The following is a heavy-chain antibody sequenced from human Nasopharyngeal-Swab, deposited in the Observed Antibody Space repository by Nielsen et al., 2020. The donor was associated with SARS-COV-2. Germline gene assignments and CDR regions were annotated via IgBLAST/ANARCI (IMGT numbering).Heavy chain of an antibody. J-gene: IGHJ6*03. CDR2: ISAYNGNT. CDR1: GYTFTSYG. CDR3: ARGGYCSSTSCCSLRHYMDV. V-gene: IGHV1-18*04. D-gene: IGHD2-2*01. Sequence: ASVKVSCKASGYTFTSYGISWVRQAPGQGLEWMGWISAYNGNTNYAQKLQGRVTMTTDTSTSTAYMELRSLRSDDTAVYYCARGGYCSSTSCCSLRHYMDVWGKGTTVTVSS.